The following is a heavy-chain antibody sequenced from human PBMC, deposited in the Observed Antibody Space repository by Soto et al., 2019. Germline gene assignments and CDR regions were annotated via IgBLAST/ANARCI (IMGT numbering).Heavy chain of an antibody. CDR1: EYSFTSYW. Sequence: GESLKISCKGSEYSFTSYWIGWVRQMPGKGLEWMGIIYPGDSDTRYSPSFQGQVTISADKSISTAYLQWSSLKASDTAMYYCVRHYHPPLTYYYGSGSYAASYYYYGMDVWGQGTTVTVSS. CDR3: VRHYHPPLTYYYGSGSYAASYYYYGMDV. V-gene: IGHV5-51*01. D-gene: IGHD3-10*01. J-gene: IGHJ6*02. CDR2: IYPGDSDT.